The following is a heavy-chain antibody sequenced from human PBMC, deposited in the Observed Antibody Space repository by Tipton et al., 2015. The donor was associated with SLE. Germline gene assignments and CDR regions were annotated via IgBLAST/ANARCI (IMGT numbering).Heavy chain of an antibody. Sequence: TLSLTCTVSGGSISSYYWSWIRQPPGKGLEWIGYIYYSGSTNYNPSLKSRVTISVDTSKNQSSLKLSSVTAADTAVYYCAREEGQWDAFDIWGQGTMVTVSS. D-gene: IGHD6-19*01. CDR3: AREEGQWDAFDI. CDR2: IYYSGST. CDR1: GGSISSYY. V-gene: IGHV4-59*01. J-gene: IGHJ3*02.